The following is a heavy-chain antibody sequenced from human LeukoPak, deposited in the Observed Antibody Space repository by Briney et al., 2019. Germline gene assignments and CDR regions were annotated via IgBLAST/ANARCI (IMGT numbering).Heavy chain of an antibody. CDR1: GGSISSYY. V-gene: IGHV4-4*07. J-gene: IGHJ4*02. Sequence: SETLSLTCTVSGGSISSYYWSWIRQPAGKGLEWIGRFYTSGSTNYNPSLKSRVTMSVDTSKNQFSLKLTSVTAADTAVYYCARRAPYSYEWSTLDYWGQGTLVTVSS. CDR3: ARRAPYSYEWSTLDY. CDR2: FYTSGST. D-gene: IGHD5-18*01.